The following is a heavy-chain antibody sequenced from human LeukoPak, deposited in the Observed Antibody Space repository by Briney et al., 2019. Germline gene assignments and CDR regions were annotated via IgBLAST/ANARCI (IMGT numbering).Heavy chain of an antibody. J-gene: IGHJ4*02. CDR3: AKDGGLWISAHWGDS. V-gene: IGHV3-23*01. CDR1: GFTFSSYT. D-gene: IGHD2-2*03. Sequence: GGSLRLSCAASGFTFSSYTMSWVRQAPGKGLEWVSTITTSDGNTYYADSVKGRFTVSRDNSKNTLFLQMNSLRAEDTAVYYCAKDGGLWISAHWGDSWGRGTLVTVSS. CDR2: ITTSDGNT.